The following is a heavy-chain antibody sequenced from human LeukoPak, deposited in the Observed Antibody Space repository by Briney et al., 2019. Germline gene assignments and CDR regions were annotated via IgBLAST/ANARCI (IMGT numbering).Heavy chain of an antibody. V-gene: IGHV1-69*06. CDR3: ARATAADAFDI. J-gene: IGHJ3*02. D-gene: IGHD6-13*01. CDR2: IIPIFGTA. CDR1: GGTFSSYA. Sequence: SVKVSCKASGGTFSSYAISWVRQAPGQGLEWMGGIIPIFGTANYAQKFQGRVTITADKSTSTAYMELSSLRAEDTAVCYCARATAADAFDIWGQGTMVTVSS.